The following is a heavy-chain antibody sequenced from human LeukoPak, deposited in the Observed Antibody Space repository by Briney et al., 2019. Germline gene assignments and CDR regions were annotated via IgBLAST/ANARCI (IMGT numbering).Heavy chain of an antibody. CDR3: ARDAPLWLGGSSFDY. Sequence: KPSETLSLTCTVSGGSISSSSYYWGWIRQPPGKGLEWIGSIYYSGSTYYNPSLKSRVTISVDTSKNQFSLKLSSVTAADTAVYYCARDAPLWLGGSSFDYWGQGTLVTVSS. CDR2: IYYSGST. D-gene: IGHD3-10*01. J-gene: IGHJ4*02. CDR1: GGSISSSSYY. V-gene: IGHV4-39*07.